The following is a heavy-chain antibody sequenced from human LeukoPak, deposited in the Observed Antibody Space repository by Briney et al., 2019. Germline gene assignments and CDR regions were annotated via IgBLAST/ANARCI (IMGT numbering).Heavy chain of an antibody. CDR2: ISSSSTTK. CDR1: GFTFSAYD. D-gene: IGHD3-10*01. J-gene: IGHJ3*02. CDR3: ARDLVRGVISDAFDI. Sequence: PGGSLRLSCAASGFTFSAYDMSWVRQAPGKGLKWLSYISSSSTTKYHADSVKGRFTISRDNTKNSLYLQMNSLRAEDTAVYYCARDLVRGVISDAFDIWGQGTMVTVSS. V-gene: IGHV3-48*04.